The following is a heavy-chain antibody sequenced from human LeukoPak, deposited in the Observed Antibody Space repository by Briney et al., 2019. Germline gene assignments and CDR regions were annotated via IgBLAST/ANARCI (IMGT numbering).Heavy chain of an antibody. V-gene: IGHV1-69*13. CDR3: ARHHFGPYGDFDC. Sequence: SVTVSCTASGGTFSSYAISWVRQAPGQGLEWMGGIIPIFGTANYAQKFQGRVTITADESTSTAYMELSSLRSEDTAVYYCARHHFGPYGDFDCWGQGTLVTVSS. D-gene: IGHD4-17*01. CDR2: IIPIFGTA. J-gene: IGHJ4*02. CDR1: GGTFSSYA.